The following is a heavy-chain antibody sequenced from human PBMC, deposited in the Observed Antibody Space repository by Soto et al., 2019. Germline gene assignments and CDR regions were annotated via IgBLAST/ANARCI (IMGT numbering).Heavy chain of an antibody. Sequence: PGGSLRLSCAASGFTFSTYAMSWVRQAPGEGLEWVSTISAGGGSTYYADSVRGRFTISRDNSQNTLYLQMHSLRAKDAAVYYCASYYHFNSGSLRNFDYWGQGTLVTVSS. J-gene: IGHJ4*02. CDR2: ISAGGGST. D-gene: IGHD3-22*01. CDR1: GFTFSTYA. CDR3: ASYYHFNSGSLRNFDY. V-gene: IGHV3-23*01.